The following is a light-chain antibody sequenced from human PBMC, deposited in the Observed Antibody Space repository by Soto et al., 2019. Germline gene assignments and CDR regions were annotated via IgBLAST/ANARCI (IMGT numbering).Light chain of an antibody. CDR3: RQSYSTPT. CDR1: QSISSY. J-gene: IGKJ5*01. V-gene: IGKV1-39*01. CDR2: AAS. Sequence: DIQMTQSPSSLSASVGDRVTITCRASQSISSYLNWYQQKPGKAHKLLIYAASSLQSGVPSRFSGSGSGTDFTLTISSLQPEDFATYYCRQSYSTPTFGQGTRLEIK.